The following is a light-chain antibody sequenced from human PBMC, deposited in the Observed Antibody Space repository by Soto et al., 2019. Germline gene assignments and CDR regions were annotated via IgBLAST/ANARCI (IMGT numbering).Light chain of an antibody. CDR3: CSYAGSYTWM. CDR2: DVS. CDR1: SSDVGGYNY. Sequence: QSALTQPRSVSGSPGQSVAISCTGTSSDVGGYNYVSWYQQHPGKAPKLIIYDVSKRPSGVPDRFSGSKSGNTASLTISGLQAEDEADYYCCSYAGSYTWMFGGGTKLTVL. V-gene: IGLV2-11*01. J-gene: IGLJ3*02.